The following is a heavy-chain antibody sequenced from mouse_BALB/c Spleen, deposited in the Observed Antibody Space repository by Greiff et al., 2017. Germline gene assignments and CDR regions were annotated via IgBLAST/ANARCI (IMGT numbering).Heavy chain of an antibody. D-gene: IGHD2-14*01. Sequence: EVQLQHSGAELVKPGASVKLSCTASGFNIKDTYMHWVKQRPEQGLEWIGRIDPANGNTKYDPKFQGKATITADTSSNTAYLQLSSLTSEDTAVYYCARFPNRDDWFAYWGQGTLVTVSA. CDR1: GFNIKDTY. J-gene: IGHJ3*01. CDR3: ARFPNRDDWFAY. V-gene: IGHV14-3*02. CDR2: IDPANGNT.